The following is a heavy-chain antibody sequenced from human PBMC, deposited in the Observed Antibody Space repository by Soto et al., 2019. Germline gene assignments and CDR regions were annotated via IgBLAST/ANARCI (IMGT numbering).Heavy chain of an antibody. CDR3: ARDRGTGTPEDYHFYGMDV. V-gene: IGHV3-11*06. D-gene: IGHD1-1*01. CDR2: ISGSSSYT. J-gene: IGHJ6*02. Sequence: QVQLVASGGGLVKPGGSLRLSCAASGFTFSDYYMSWIRQAPGKGLEWVSYISGSSSYTNYADSVKGRFTISRDNAKKSMYLQMTSLRAGDTGVYYCARDRGTGTPEDYHFYGMDVWGQGTTVTVSS. CDR1: GFTFSDYY.